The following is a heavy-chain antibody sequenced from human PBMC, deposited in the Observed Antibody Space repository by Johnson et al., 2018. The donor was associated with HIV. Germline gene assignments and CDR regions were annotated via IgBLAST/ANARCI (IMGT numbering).Heavy chain of an antibody. CDR1: GFTVSSNY. V-gene: IGHV3-66*01. Sequence: VQLLESGGGLVQPGGSLRLSCAASGFTVSSNYMSWVRQAPGKGLEWVSVIYSGGSTYYADSVKGRFTISRDNSKNTLYLQMNSLRAEDTAVYYCASRGSGGSWAPGAFDIWGQGTMVTVSS. CDR3: ASRGSGGSWAPGAFDI. D-gene: IGHD2-15*01. CDR2: IYSGGST. J-gene: IGHJ3*02.